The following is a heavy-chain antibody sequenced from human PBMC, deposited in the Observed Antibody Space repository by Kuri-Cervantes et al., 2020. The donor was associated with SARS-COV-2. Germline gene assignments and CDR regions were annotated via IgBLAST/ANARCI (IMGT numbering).Heavy chain of an antibody. J-gene: IGHJ4*02. D-gene: IGHD6-19*01. CDR3: AKHLPVPGGYYFDN. CDR2: IIPLLGIA. Sequence: SVKVSCKASGGTFSTYIITWVRQPPGQGLAWMGRIIPLLGIANYAHNFQGRVTIPADKSTSTAYMELSSLRSEDTAVYYCAKHLPVPGGYYFDNWGQGTLVTVSS. V-gene: IGHV1-69*02. CDR1: GGTFSTYI.